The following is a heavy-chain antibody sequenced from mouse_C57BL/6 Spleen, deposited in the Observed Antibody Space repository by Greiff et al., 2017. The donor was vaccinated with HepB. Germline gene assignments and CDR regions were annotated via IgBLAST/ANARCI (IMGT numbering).Heavy chain of an antibody. CDR1: GYTFTDYE. CDR3: TRWGNLYAMDY. V-gene: IGHV1-15*01. D-gene: IGHD2-1*01. CDR2: IDPETGGT. Sequence: QVQLQQSGAELVRPGASVTLSCKASGYTFTDYEMHWVKQTPVHGLEWIGAIDPETGGTAYNQKFKGKAILTADKSSSTAYMELRSLTSEDSAVYYCTRWGNLYAMDYWGQGTSVTVSS. J-gene: IGHJ4*01.